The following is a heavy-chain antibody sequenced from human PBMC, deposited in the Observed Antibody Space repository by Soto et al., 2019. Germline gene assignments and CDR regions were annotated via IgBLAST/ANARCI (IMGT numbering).Heavy chain of an antibody. CDR3: ARLPLNYYGMDV. CDR1: GYTFASYG. V-gene: IGHV1-18*01. CDR2: ISAYNGNT. J-gene: IGHJ6*02. Sequence: SVKVSCKASGYTFASYGSSWVRQAPGQGLEWMGWISAYNGNTNYAQKLQGRVTMTTDTSTSTAYMELRSLRSDDTAVYYCARLPLNYYGMDVWGQGTTVTVSS.